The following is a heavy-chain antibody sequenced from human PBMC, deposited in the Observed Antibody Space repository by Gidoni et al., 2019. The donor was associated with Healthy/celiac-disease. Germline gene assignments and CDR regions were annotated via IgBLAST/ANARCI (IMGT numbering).Heavy chain of an antibody. CDR1: GGSISSSGYY. CDR3: ARRISGGQLVLYYFDY. CDR2: IYYSGST. Sequence: QLQLQESGPGLVKPSETLSLTCTVSGGSISSSGYYWGWIRQPPGKVLEWLGSIYYSGSTYYNPSLKSRVTISVDTSKNQFSLKLSSVTAADTAVYYCARRISGGQLVLYYFDYWGQGTLVTVSS. D-gene: IGHD6-13*01. V-gene: IGHV4-39*07. J-gene: IGHJ4*02.